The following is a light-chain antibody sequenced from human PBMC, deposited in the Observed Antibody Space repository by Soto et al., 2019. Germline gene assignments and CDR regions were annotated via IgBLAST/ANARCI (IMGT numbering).Light chain of an antibody. CDR2: AAS. CDR1: QSISSY. Sequence: DIQMTQSPSSLSASVGDRVTITCRAGQSISSYLNWYQQIPGRAPKLLIYAASSLQSGVPSRFSGSGSGTDFTLTISSLQPEDFATYYCQQSYTTPRTFGQGTKV. CDR3: QQSYTTPRT. J-gene: IGKJ1*01. V-gene: IGKV1-39*01.